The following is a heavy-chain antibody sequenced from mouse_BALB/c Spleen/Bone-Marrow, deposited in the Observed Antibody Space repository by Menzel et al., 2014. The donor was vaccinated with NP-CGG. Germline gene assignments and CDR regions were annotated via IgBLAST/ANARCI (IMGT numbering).Heavy chain of an antibody. CDR3: ARGGDNFAWFAY. Sequence: QVQLKQSGAELVTPGASVKLSCKASGYTFTTYWMHWVKQRPGHGLERIGQVDPSDGYTNYSQMFKGKATLTVDKSSSTAYMQLSSLSSEDSAVYYCARGGDNFAWFAYWGQGTLVTVSA. CDR2: VDPSDGYT. CDR1: GYTFTTYW. J-gene: IGHJ3*01. V-gene: IGHV1-69*02. D-gene: IGHD1-3*01.